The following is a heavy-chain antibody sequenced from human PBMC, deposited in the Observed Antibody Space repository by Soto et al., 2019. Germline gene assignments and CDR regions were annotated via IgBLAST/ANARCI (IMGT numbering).Heavy chain of an antibody. V-gene: IGHV1-69*18. D-gene: IGHD3-10*02. CDR1: GDTFTSYA. CDR2: IIPAFGKT. CDR3: ARDPLSSFAMDV. J-gene: IGHJ6*02. Sequence: QVQLVQSGAEVKKPGSSVKVSCKASGDTFTSYAVSWVQQAPGQGLEWMGKIIPAFGKTYYAQKFQGRLTISADDSTSTAYMELSSLVSADTAVYYCARDPLSSFAMDVWGQGTTVIVSS.